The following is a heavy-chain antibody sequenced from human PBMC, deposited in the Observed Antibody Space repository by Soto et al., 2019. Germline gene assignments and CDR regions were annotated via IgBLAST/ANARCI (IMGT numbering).Heavy chain of an antibody. J-gene: IGHJ4*02. V-gene: IGHV3-11*05. CDR2: ISSSSSHT. D-gene: IGHD5-12*01. CDR1: GFMFSDYY. CDR3: TRPRDGSLFDY. Sequence: QVQLVESGGGLVKPGGSLRLSCAASGFMFSDYYMSWLRQSPGKGQEWVSYISSSSSHTTYTDSGKGRFTVSRDTAKNSLYPQMNGLRVEDTAVYYCTRPRDGSLFDYWGQGSLVTVSS.